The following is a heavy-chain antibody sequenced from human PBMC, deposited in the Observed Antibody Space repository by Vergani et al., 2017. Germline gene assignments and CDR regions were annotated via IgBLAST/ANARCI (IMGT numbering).Heavy chain of an antibody. CDR1: GFTFSSYW. CDR2: INSDGSST. CDR3: TRDRYSGYEDYYYYMDV. J-gene: IGHJ6*03. Sequence: EVQLVESGGGLVQPGGSLRLSCAASGFTFSSYWMHWVRQAPGKGLVWVSRINSDGSSTSYADSVKGRFTISRDDSKSIAYLQMNSLKTEDTAVYYCTRDRYSGYEDYYYYMDVWGKGTTVTVSS. D-gene: IGHD5-12*01. V-gene: IGHV3-74*01.